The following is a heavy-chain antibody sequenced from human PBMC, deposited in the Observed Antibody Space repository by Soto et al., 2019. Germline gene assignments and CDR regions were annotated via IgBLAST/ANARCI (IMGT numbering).Heavy chain of an antibody. D-gene: IGHD6-13*01. CDR2: IYYSGST. V-gene: IGHV4-31*01. J-gene: IGHJ4*02. CDR1: GGSISSGGYY. Sequence: QVQLQESGPGLVKPSQTLSLTCTVSGGSISSGGYYWSWIRQHPGKGLEWIGYIYYSGSTYYNPTLKRQFTISVHTSKNPFSLKLTSLTAADTAVYYCASSFGVAAAGPFDYCGQGTLVTVSS. CDR3: ASSFGVAAAGPFDY.